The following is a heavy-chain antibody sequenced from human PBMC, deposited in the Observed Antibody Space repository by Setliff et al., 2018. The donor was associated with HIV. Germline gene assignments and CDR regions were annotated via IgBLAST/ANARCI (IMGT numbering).Heavy chain of an antibody. CDR2: IDWDDDK. D-gene: IGHD3-10*01. J-gene: IGHJ4*02. CDR1: GFSLSTSGMR. Sequence: GPTLVNPTQTLTLTCTFSGFSLSTSGMRVSWIRQPPGKALEWLARIDWDDDKFYSTSLKTRLTISKDTSKNQVVLTMTNMDPVDTATYYCARTPPPAYYYGSGSYGPFDYWGQGTLVTVSS. CDR3: ARTPPPAYYYGSGSYGPFDY. V-gene: IGHV2-70*04.